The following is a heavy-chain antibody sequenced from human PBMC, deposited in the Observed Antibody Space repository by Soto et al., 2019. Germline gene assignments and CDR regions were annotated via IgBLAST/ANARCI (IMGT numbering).Heavy chain of an antibody. J-gene: IGHJ4*02. Sequence: QVQLVQSGAEVKKPGASVKVSCKASGYTFTSYYMHWVRQAPGQGLEWMGIINPSGDSTYAQKFQGRVTMQRDKSPSTVYMELSSLRYEETAVYYCARVYCSDGSCYSIDYWGQGTLVTVSS. CDR1: GYTFTSYY. V-gene: IGHV1-46*03. D-gene: IGHD2-15*01. CDR2: INPSGDST. CDR3: ARVYCSDGSCYSIDY.